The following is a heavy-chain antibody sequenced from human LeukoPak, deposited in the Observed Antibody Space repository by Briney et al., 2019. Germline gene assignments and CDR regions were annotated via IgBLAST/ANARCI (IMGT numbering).Heavy chain of an antibody. CDR3: ARVVSVVTPFWFDP. Sequence: ASVKVSCKASGYTFTSYGISWVRQAPGQGLEWMGWISAYNGNTNYAQKLQGRVTMTTDTSTSTAYMELRSLRSDDTAMYYCARVVSVVTPFWFDPWGKGTTVTVSS. CDR2: ISAYNGNT. J-gene: IGHJ6*04. D-gene: IGHD4-23*01. CDR1: GYTFTSYG. V-gene: IGHV1-18*01.